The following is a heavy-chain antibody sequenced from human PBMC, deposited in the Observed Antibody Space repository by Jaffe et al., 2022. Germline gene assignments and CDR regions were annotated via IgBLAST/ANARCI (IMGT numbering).Heavy chain of an antibody. J-gene: IGHJ3*02. V-gene: IGHV3-7*05. CDR1: GFTFSNYW. D-gene: IGHD3-10*01. Sequence: EVQLVESGGGLVQPGGSLRLSCAASGFTFSNYWMNWVRQAPGKGLEWVANIKQDGSEKYYVDSVKGRFAISRDNAKNSLYLHMNSLRAEDTAVYYCARHVMVRGVLHDAFDIWGQGTMVTVSS. CDR3: ARHVMVRGVLHDAFDI. CDR2: IKQDGSEK.